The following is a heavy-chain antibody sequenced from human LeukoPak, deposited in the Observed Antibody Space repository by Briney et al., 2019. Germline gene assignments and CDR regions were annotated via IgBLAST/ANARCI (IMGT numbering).Heavy chain of an antibody. CDR1: GFTSGVYA. CDR3: ARDHGVAAAGTGFDY. D-gene: IGHD6-13*01. CDR2: IWYDGSNK. Sequence: PGGSLRLSCVASGFTSGVYAMSWVRQAPGKGLEWVAVIWYDGSNKYYADSVKGRFTTSRDNSKNTLYLQMNSLRAEDTAVYYCARDHGVAAAGTGFDYWGQGTLVTVSS. J-gene: IGHJ4*02. V-gene: IGHV3-33*08.